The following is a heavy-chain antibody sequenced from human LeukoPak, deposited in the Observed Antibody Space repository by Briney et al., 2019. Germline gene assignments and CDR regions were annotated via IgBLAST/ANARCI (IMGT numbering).Heavy chain of an antibody. CDR1: GYTFTRYD. V-gene: IGHV1-8*03. D-gene: IGHD3-22*01. CDR2: INTKSGMT. CDR3: ARVDGSVDY. Sequence: ASVKVSCKASGYTFTRYDINWVRQATGQGLEWMGWINTKSGMTGHAQKFQGRITITKDTSISTAYMELSSLSSEDTAVYFCARVDGSVDYWGQGTLVTVSS. J-gene: IGHJ4*02.